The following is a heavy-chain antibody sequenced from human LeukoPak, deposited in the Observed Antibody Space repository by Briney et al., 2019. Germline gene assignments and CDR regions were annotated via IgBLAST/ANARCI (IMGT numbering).Heavy chain of an antibody. CDR1: GGSFSGYY. D-gene: IGHD2-21*01. J-gene: IGHJ4*02. V-gene: IGHV4-34*01. Sequence: SETLSLTCAVYGGSFSGYYWSWIRQPPGKGLEWIGEINHSGSTNYNPSLKSRVTISVDTSKNQFPLKLSSVTAADTAVYYCARVLWSAFDYWGQGTLVTVSS. CDR2: INHSGST. CDR3: ARVLWSAFDY.